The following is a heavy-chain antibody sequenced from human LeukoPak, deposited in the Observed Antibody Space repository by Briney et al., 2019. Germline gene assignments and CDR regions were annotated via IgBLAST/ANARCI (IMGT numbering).Heavy chain of an antibody. Sequence: PSETLSLTCTVSGGSISSYYWSWVRQPPGEGLEWIGYIYYSGSTNYNPSLKSRVTISVDTSKNQFSLKLSSVTAADTAVYYCASSYSSSWYDYYYYYMDVWGKGTTVSVSS. D-gene: IGHD6-13*01. CDR2: IYYSGST. V-gene: IGHV4-59*01. J-gene: IGHJ6*03. CDR3: ASSYSSSWYDYYYYYMDV. CDR1: GGSISSYY.